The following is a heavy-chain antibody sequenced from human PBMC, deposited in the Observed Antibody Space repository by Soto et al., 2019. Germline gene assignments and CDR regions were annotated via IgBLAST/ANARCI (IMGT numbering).Heavy chain of an antibody. Sequence: EVQLVESGGGLVQPGGSLRLSCSASGFTVSSSYINWVRLAPGKGLEWVSTFYSGGKTYYADSVKGRFTISRHSSENTLYLQMNSLRSDDTAVYYCARAGQYCTTGTCYPASMGVWGEGTTVTVSS. CDR1: GFTVSSSY. CDR3: ARAGQYCTTGTCYPASMGV. V-gene: IGHV3-53*04. J-gene: IGHJ6*04. D-gene: IGHD2-15*01. CDR2: FYSGGKT.